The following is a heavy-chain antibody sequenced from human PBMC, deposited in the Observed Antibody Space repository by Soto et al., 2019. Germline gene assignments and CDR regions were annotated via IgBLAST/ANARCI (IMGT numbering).Heavy chain of an antibody. CDR2: ISGSGGST. D-gene: IGHD3-10*01. Sequence: EVQLLESGGGLVQPGGSLRLSCAASGFTFSSYAMSWVRQAPGKGLEWVSAISGSGGSTYYADSVKGRFTISRDNSKNTLYLQMNSLRAEDTAVYYCAKDRGPATAESGYYFDYWGQGTLVTVSS. CDR3: AKDRGPATAESGYYFDY. CDR1: GFTFSSYA. J-gene: IGHJ4*02. V-gene: IGHV3-23*01.